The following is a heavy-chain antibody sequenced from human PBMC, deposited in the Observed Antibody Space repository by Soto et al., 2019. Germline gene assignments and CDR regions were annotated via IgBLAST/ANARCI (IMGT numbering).Heavy chain of an antibody. V-gene: IGHV3-48*03. J-gene: IGHJ4*02. D-gene: IGHD5-18*01. CDR3: ARENSVKAWLHHFDH. CDR2: ISDDGASI. CDR1: GFSFSSFA. Sequence: GGSLRLSCEASGFSFSSFAMNWVRQSPGRGLEWVSYISDDGASIYYADSLKGRFTISRDNAKNSLSLQMNNLRAEDTAVYYCARENSVKAWLHHFDHWGLGTLVTVS.